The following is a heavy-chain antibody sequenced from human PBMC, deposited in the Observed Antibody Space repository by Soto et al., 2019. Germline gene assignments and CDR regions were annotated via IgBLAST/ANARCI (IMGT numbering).Heavy chain of an antibody. CDR1: GGTFNSYV. D-gene: IGHD5-12*01. Sequence: QVQLVQSGAEVKKPGSSVKVSCKVSGGTFNSYVFNWVRQAPGQGLEWMGGIISIFGTPNYGQKFQGRVTITADESTSTGFMELSSLTSEDTAIYYCARDLGSGYDPGDYWGQGTLVTVSS. CDR3: ARDLGSGYDPGDY. V-gene: IGHV1-69*12. CDR2: IISIFGTP. J-gene: IGHJ4*02.